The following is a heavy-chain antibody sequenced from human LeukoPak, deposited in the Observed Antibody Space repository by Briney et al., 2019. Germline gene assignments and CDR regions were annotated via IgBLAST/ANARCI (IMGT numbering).Heavy chain of an antibody. D-gene: IGHD4-17*01. V-gene: IGHV3-53*01. Sequence: GGSLRLSCAASGFTVSSNYMSWVRQAPGKGLEWVSVIYSGGSTYYADSVKGRFTISRDNSKNTLYLQMNSLRAEDTAVYYCARDVPYGDYTGDAFDIWGQGTMVTVSS. J-gene: IGHJ3*02. CDR1: GFTVSSNY. CDR3: ARDVPYGDYTGDAFDI. CDR2: IYSGGST.